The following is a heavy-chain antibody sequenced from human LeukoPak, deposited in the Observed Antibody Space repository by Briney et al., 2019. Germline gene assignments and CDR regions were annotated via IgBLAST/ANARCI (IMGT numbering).Heavy chain of an antibody. CDR1: GFTFSDYY. D-gene: IGHD3-22*01. Sequence: GGSLRLSCAASGFTFSDYYMSWIRQAPGKGLEWVSYISSSGSTIYYADSVKGRFTISRDNAKNSLYLQMNSLRAEDTAVYYCAKPGGGYYYAPDWFDPWGQGTLVTVSS. J-gene: IGHJ5*02. CDR2: ISSSGSTI. V-gene: IGHV3-11*01. CDR3: AKPGGGYYYAPDWFDP.